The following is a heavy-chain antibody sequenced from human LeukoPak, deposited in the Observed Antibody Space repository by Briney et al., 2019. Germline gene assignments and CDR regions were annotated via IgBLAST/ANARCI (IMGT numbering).Heavy chain of an antibody. V-gene: IGHV3-7*01. Sequence: GGSLRLSCEASGFTFSDFYMSWVRQAPGKGLEWVANIKQDGSEKYYVDSVKGRFTISRDNAKNSLYLQMNSLRAEDTAVYYCARNSGSYRPDAFDIWGQGTMVTVSS. CDR2: IKQDGSEK. J-gene: IGHJ3*02. CDR3: ARNSGSYRPDAFDI. D-gene: IGHD1-26*01. CDR1: GFTFSDFY.